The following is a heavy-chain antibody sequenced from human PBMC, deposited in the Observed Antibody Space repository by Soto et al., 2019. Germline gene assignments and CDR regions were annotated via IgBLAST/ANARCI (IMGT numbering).Heavy chain of an antibody. CDR3: ARGGGNDPFDS. V-gene: IGHV4-30-2*06. J-gene: IGHJ4*02. CDR1: GGSITHGGFS. D-gene: IGHD5-12*01. CDR2: IGHIENT. Sequence: QLRLQESGSGVVRTSETLSLTCTVSGGSITHGGFSWSWIRQSPGKGLEWIGYIGHIENTYFHPTFKSRLPMSIDRSKNQFSLNLSSVTAADRAVYYCARGGGNDPFDSWGQGVLVSVSS.